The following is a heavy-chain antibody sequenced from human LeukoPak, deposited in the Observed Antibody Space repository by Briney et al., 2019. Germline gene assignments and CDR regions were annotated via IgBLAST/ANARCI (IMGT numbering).Heavy chain of an antibody. CDR2: ISSSSSYI. CDR1: GFTFSSYS. Sequence: GGSLRLSYAASGFTFSSYSMNWVRQAPGKGLEWVSSISSSSSYIYYADSVKGRFTISRDNAKNSLYLQMNSLRAEDTAVYYCASAHSSGWYYFDYWGQGTLVTVSS. V-gene: IGHV3-21*01. CDR3: ASAHSSGWYYFDY. D-gene: IGHD6-19*01. J-gene: IGHJ4*02.